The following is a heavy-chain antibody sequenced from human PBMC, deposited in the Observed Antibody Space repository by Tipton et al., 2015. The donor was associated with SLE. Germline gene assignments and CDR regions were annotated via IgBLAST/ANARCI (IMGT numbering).Heavy chain of an antibody. J-gene: IGHJ6*02. D-gene: IGHD5-12*01. CDR2: VSIYDGAP. CDR3: ARGGNYYYYALDV. V-gene: IGHV1-18*04. CDR1: GYTFTGYY. Sequence: QLVQSGAEVKKPGASVKVSCKASGYTFTGYYMHWVRQAPGQGLEWMGWVSIYDGAPNYGQNLQGRVTMTTDTSTGTAYMELRSLTSDDTAVYYCARGGNYYYYALDVWGPGTTVTVSS.